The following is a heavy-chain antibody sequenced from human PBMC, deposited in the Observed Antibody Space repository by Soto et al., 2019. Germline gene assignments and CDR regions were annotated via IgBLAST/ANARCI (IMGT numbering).Heavy chain of an antibody. Sequence: QVQLHESGPQLVKPSETLSLTCTVYGGSISSFYWSWIRQPAGKGLEWIGRISGSASTNYNPSLKSRVTMSLDMSKNQFSLKVKAVTAADTAVYYCATDGAWGQGNLGNGSS. CDR3: ATDGA. V-gene: IGHV4-4*07. D-gene: IGHD3-16*01. J-gene: IGHJ5*02. CDR2: ISGSAST. CDR1: GGSISSFY.